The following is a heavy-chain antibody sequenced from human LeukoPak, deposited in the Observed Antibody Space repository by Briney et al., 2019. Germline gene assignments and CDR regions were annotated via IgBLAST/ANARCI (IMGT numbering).Heavy chain of an antibody. CDR2: IYTSGTSGST. J-gene: IGHJ5*02. CDR3: ARAYPPTARYNWFDP. Sequence: SQTLSLTCTVSGGSISSGSYYWSWIRQPAGKGLEWIGRIYTSGTSGSTNYNPSLKSRVTISVDTSKNQFSLKLSSVTAADTAVYYCARAYPPTARYNWFDPWGPGTLVTVSS. CDR1: GGSISSGSYY. D-gene: IGHD4-17*01. V-gene: IGHV4-61*02.